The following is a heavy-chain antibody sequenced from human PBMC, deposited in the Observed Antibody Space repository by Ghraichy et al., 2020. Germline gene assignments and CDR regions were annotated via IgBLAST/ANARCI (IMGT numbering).Heavy chain of an antibody. CDR3: ARGYCSSNSCYTEWFDP. CDR2: IYYTGNT. V-gene: IGHV4-39*01. D-gene: IGHD2-2*02. J-gene: IGHJ5*02. CDR1: GGSISSSTYY. Sequence: SETLSLTCTVSGGSISSSTYYWGWIRQPPGKGLEWIGSIYYTGNTYYNPSLKSRVTISVDTSKNQFSLKLSSVTAADTAVYYCARGYCSSNSCYTEWFDPWGQGNQVTVSS.